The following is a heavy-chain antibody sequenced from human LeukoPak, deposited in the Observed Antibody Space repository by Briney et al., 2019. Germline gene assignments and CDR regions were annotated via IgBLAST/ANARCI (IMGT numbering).Heavy chain of an antibody. CDR1: DGSINSYA. Sequence: SETLSLTCIVSDGSINSYAWNWIRQPAGKGLEWIGRFYTSGSTNYNPSLKSRVTMSVDTSKSQFSLTLNSVTAADTAVYYCARDGRLGDWNYFDCWGQGTQVTVSS. V-gene: IGHV4-4*07. CDR3: ARDGRLGDWNYFDC. CDR2: FYTSGST. D-gene: IGHD2-21*02. J-gene: IGHJ4*02.